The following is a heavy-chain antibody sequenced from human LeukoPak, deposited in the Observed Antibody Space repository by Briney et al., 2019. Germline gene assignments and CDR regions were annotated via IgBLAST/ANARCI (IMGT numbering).Heavy chain of an antibody. CDR2: IYYRGST. Sequence: SETLSLTCTVSGGSISSYYWSWIRQPPGKGLEWIGYIYYRGSTNYNPSLKSRVTISVDTSKNQFSLKLSSVTAADTAVSYCARLGIGEMATMAHYYYYGMDVWGQGTRSPSP. CDR3: ARLGIGEMATMAHYYYYGMDV. CDR1: GGSISSYY. J-gene: IGHJ6*02. D-gene: IGHD5-24*01. V-gene: IGHV4-59*08.